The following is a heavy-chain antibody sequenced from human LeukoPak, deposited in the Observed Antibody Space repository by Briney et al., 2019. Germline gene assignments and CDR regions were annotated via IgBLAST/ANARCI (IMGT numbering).Heavy chain of an antibody. CDR1: GYIFTSFG. Sequence: GASVKVSCKASGYIFTSFGISWVRQAPGQGLEWMGWISAYNGNTNYVQKFQGRVTMTTDISTSTAYMELRSLRSDDTAVFYCVRDLGVDTSMIFFDYWGQGTLVTVSS. CDR3: VRDLGVDTSMIFFDY. V-gene: IGHV1-18*01. J-gene: IGHJ4*02. CDR2: ISAYNGNT. D-gene: IGHD5-18*01.